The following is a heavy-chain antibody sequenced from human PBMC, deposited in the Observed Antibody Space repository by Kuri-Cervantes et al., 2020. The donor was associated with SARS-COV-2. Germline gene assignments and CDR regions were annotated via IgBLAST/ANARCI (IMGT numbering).Heavy chain of an antibody. Sequence: GGSLRLSCATSGFTVSRDYMSWVRQAPGKGLGWVSLIYSAGNTYYAASVKGRFTISRDDSNNTLYLQMNSLRAEDTAVYYCARVEMATQIDYWGQGTLVTVSS. CDR1: GFTVSRDY. J-gene: IGHJ4*02. CDR2: IYSAGNT. D-gene: IGHD5-24*01. CDR3: ARVEMATQIDY. V-gene: IGHV3-53*01.